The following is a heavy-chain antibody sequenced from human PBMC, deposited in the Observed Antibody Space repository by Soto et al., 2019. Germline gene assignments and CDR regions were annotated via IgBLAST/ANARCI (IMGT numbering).Heavy chain of an antibody. V-gene: IGHV1-69*06. J-gene: IGHJ4*02. D-gene: IGHD7-27*01. Sequence: SVKVSCKASGGTFSSYAISWVRQAPGQGLEWMGGIIPIFGTANYAQKFQGRVTITADKSTSTAYMELTSLRSEDTAVYYCARDTGDGTFDFWGQGTLVTVSS. CDR2: IIPIFGTA. CDR3: ARDTGDGTFDF. CDR1: GGTFSSYA.